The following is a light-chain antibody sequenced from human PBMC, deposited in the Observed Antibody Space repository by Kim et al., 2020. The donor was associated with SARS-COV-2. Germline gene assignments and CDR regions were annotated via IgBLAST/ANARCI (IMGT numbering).Light chain of an antibody. V-gene: IGLV10-54*04. CDR1: TNNVGNRG. J-gene: IGLJ3*02. CDR2: RNN. CDR3: SAWDSALSVWV. Sequence: QAGLTQPPSVSKDLRQTATLTCTGNTNNVGNRGAAWLQQHQGHPPKLLSYRNNNRPSGISERFSASRSGSTASLTITGLQPEDEADYYCSAWDSALSVWVFGGGTKVTVL.